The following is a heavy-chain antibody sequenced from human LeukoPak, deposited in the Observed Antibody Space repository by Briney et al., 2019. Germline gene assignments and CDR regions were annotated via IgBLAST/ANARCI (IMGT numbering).Heavy chain of an antibody. CDR3: ASAAVAEYFQH. CDR2: INHSGST. J-gene: IGHJ1*01. V-gene: IGHV4-34*01. CDR1: GGSFSVYY. Sequence: SETLSLTCAVYGGSFSVYYWSWIRQPPGKGLEWIGEINHSGSTNYNPSLKSRVTISVDTSKNQFSLKLSSVTAADTAVYYCASAAVAEYFQHWGQGTLVTVSS.